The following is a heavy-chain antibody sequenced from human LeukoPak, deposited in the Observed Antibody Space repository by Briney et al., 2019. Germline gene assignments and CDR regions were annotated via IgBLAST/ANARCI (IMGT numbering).Heavy chain of an antibody. CDR1: GFTFSDYY. CDR3: ARVTHSGGDWRHDY. D-gene: IGHD2-21*02. J-gene: IGHJ4*02. Sequence: PGGSLRLSCAASGFTFSDYYMSWIRQAPGKGLEWVSYISSSGSTIYYSDSVKGRFTISRDNAKNSLYLQMNSLRAEDTAVYYCARVTHSGGDWRHDYWGQGTLVTVSS. CDR2: ISSSGSTI. V-gene: IGHV3-11*04.